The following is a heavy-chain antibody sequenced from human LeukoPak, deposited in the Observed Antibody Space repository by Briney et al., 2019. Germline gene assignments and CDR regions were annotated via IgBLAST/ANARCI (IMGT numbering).Heavy chain of an antibody. CDR2: ISNNGGYT. V-gene: IGHV3-23*01. CDR1: GFTFSSYW. D-gene: IGHD1-1*01. Sequence: GGSLRLSCAASGFTFSSYWMSWVRQAPGKGLEWVSAISNNGGYTYYADSVQGRFTISRDNSKNTLYLQMNSLRAEDTAVYYCAKAPPYKKYFDYWGQGTLVTVSS. CDR3: AKAPPYKKYFDY. J-gene: IGHJ4*02.